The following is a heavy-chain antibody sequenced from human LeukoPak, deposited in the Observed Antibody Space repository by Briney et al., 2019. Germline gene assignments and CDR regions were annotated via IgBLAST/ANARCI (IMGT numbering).Heavy chain of an antibody. CDR3: ARVDFAYCGGDCYAIDY. J-gene: IGHJ4*02. CDR1: GGTFSSYA. D-gene: IGHD2-21*02. Sequence: SVKVSCKASGGTFSSYAISWVRQAPGQGLEWMGRIIPILGIANCAQKFQGRVTITADKSTSTAYMELSSLRSEDTAVYYCARVDFAYCGGDCYAIDYWGQGTLVTVSS. V-gene: IGHV1-69*04. CDR2: IIPILGIA.